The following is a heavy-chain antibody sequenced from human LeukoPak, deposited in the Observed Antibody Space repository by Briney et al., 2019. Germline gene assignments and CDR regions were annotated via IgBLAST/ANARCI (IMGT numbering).Heavy chain of an antibody. D-gene: IGHD2-2*01. CDR2: IKQDGREK. CDR3: ARRRCSSTSCFPDY. J-gene: IGHJ4*02. CDR1: GFTFSNYW. Sequence: GGSLRLSCAASGFTFSNYWMTWVRQAPGKGLEWVANIKQDGREKFYVDSVKGRFTISRDNAKNSLYLQMNSLRAEDTALYFCARRRCSSTSCFPDYWGQGTLVTVSS. V-gene: IGHV3-7*01.